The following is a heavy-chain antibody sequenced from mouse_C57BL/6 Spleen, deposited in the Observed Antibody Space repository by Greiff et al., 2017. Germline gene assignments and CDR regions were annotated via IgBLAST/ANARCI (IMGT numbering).Heavy chain of an antibody. CDR1: GFTFSSYA. D-gene: IGHD2-5*01. CDR2: ISSGGDYI. V-gene: IGHV5-9-1*02. CDR3: TRSYSNYALRYFDV. J-gene: IGHJ1*03. Sequence: EVMLVESGEGLVKPGGSLKLSCAASGFTFSSYAMSWVRQTPEKRLEWVAYISSGGDYIYYADTVKGRFTISRDNARNTLYLQMSSLKSEDTAMYYCTRSYSNYALRYFDVWGTGTTVTVSS.